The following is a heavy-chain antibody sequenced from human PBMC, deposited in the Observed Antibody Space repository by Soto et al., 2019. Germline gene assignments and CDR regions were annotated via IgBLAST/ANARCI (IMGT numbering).Heavy chain of an antibody. D-gene: IGHD3-16*01. Sequence: WGSLRLSCSASVFTFSSYGMHWCRQAPGKGLEWVAVISYDGSNKYYADSVKGRFTISRDNSKNTLYLQMNSLRAEDTAVYYCAKAESGQGDDYWGQGTLVTVSS. J-gene: IGHJ4*02. V-gene: IGHV3-30*18. CDR3: AKAESGQGDDY. CDR1: VFTFSSYG. CDR2: ISYDGSNK.